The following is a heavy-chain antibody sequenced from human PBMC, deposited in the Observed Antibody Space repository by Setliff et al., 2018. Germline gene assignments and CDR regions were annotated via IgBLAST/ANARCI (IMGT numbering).Heavy chain of an antibody. V-gene: IGHV4-61*09. Sequence: TLSLTCSPSAHFTSSGSYYWSWIRQTGGNGLEWIEHVSTSGNTNYNPSLKSRATISRDTSSKHFSLILTSVTAADPAVYYGARDPGYASGVAGGFDTWGQGTTVTVSS. J-gene: IGHJ3*02. CDR3: ARDPGYASGVAGGFDT. CDR1: AHFTSSGSYY. CDR2: VSTSGNT. D-gene: IGHD2-2*03.